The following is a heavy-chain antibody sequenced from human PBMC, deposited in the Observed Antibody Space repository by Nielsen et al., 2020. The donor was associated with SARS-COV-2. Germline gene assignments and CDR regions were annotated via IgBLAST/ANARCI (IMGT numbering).Heavy chain of an antibody. V-gene: IGHV4-31*03. CDR1: GGSISSGGYY. Sequence: SETLSLTCTVSGGSISSGGYYWSWIRQHPGKGLEWIGYIYYSGSTYYNPSLKSRVTISVDTSKNQFSLKLSSVTAADTAVYYCARAGRVRASRCYFDYWGQGTLVTVSS. D-gene: IGHD3-10*01. CDR3: ARAGRVRASRCYFDY. CDR2: IYYSGST. J-gene: IGHJ4*02.